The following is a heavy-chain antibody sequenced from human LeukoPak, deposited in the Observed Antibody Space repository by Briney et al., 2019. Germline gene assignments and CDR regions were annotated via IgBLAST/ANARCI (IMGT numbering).Heavy chain of an antibody. Sequence: ASVKVSCKASGYTFTSYGISWARQAPGQGLEWMGWISAYNGYTNYAQKLQGRVTMTTDTSTSTAYMELRSLRSDDTAVYYCARGGGYQLLLRGFDYWGQGTLVTVSS. J-gene: IGHJ4*02. CDR2: ISAYNGYT. CDR3: ARGGGYQLLLRGFDY. V-gene: IGHV1-18*01. D-gene: IGHD2-2*01. CDR1: GYTFTSYG.